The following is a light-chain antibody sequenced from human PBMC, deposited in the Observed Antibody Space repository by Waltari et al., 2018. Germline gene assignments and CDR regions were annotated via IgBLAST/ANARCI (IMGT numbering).Light chain of an antibody. CDR3: QQSYSTPRT. CDR2: AAS. Sequence: TCRARQSISSYLKWYQQKPWKAPKLLIYAASSLQSGVPSRFSGSGSGTDFTITISSLQPEDCATYYCQQSYSTPRTFGQGTKVEIK. J-gene: IGKJ1*01. CDR1: QSISSY. V-gene: IGKV1-39*01.